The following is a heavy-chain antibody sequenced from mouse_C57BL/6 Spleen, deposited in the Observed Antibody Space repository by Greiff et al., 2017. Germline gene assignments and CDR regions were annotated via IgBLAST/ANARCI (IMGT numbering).Heavy chain of an antibody. CDR2: ISDGGSYT. CDR1: GFTFSSYA. Sequence: EVKLMESGGGLVKPGGSLKLSCAASGFTFSSYAMSWVRQTPEKRLEWVATISDGGSYTYYPDNVKGRVTISRDNAKNNLYLQMSHLKSEDTAMYYCARDLQLGRYFDYWGQGTTLTVSS. J-gene: IGHJ2*01. CDR3: ARDLQLGRYFDY. V-gene: IGHV5-4*01. D-gene: IGHD4-1*02.